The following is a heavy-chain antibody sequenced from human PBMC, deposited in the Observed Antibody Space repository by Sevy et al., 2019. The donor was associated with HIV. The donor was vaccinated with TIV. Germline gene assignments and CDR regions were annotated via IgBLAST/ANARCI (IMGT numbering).Heavy chain of an antibody. Sequence: SETLSLTCAVYGGSFSGYYWSWIRQPPGKGLEWIGEINHSGSTNYNPALKSRVTISLDTSKNQFSLRLSSVTAADTAVYYCARFGRMAVAGTGGFSGMDVWGQGTTVTVSS. CDR3: ARFGRMAVAGTGGFSGMDV. J-gene: IGHJ6*02. V-gene: IGHV4-34*01. CDR2: INHSGST. D-gene: IGHD6-19*01. CDR1: GGSFSGYY.